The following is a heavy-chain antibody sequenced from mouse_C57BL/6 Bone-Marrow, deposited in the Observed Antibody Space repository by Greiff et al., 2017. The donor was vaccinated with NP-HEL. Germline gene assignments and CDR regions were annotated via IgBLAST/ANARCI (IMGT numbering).Heavy chain of an antibody. D-gene: IGHD2-5*01. CDR3: ARYSNSYAMDY. CDR1: GYAFSSSW. J-gene: IGHJ4*01. V-gene: IGHV1-82*01. CDR2: IYPGDGDT. Sequence: QVQLQQSGPELVKPGASVKISCKASGYAFSSSWMNWVKQRPGKGLEWIGRIYPGDGDTNYNGKFKGKATLTADKSSSTAYMQLSSLTSKYSAVYFCARYSNSYAMDYWGQGTSVTVSS.